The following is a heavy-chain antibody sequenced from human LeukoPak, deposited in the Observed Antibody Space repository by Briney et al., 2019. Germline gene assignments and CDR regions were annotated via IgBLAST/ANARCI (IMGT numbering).Heavy chain of an antibody. CDR3: ARLASGSYGPLTPFDY. D-gene: IGHD1-26*01. V-gene: IGHV4-59*08. J-gene: IGHJ4*02. Sequence: SETLSLTCTVSGGSISSYYWSWIRQPPGKGLEWIGDIYYSGSTNYNPSLKSRVAISVDTSKNQFSLRLSSVTAADTAVYYSARLASGSYGPLTPFDYWGQGTLVTVSS. CDR1: GGSISSYY. CDR2: IYYSGST.